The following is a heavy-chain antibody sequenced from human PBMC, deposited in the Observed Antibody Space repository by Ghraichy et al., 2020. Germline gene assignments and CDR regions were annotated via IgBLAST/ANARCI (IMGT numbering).Heavy chain of an antibody. CDR3: ARGSMVVRYFYYDGMDV. D-gene: IGHD2-21*01. Sequence: GGSLRLSCVGSGFSFDGYNRNWVRQAPGKSLEWVSCITRSGRTIAYADSVRGRFTIYRDNAQNSLYLQMKSLRAEDTAVYYCARGSMVVRYFYYDGMDVWGQGTRVTVSS. CDR1: GFSFDGYN. CDR2: ITRSGRTI. V-gene: IGHV3-48*01. J-gene: IGHJ6*02.